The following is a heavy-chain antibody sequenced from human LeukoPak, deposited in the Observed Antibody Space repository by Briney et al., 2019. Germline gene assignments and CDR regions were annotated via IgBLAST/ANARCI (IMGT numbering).Heavy chain of an antibody. Sequence: ASVKVSCKASGYTFTGYYMHWVRQAPGQGLEWMGWINVDNGNTKFSQEFQGRVTITRDTSANTAYMEVTSLTIEDMAVYYCARSSFWSDPVNYSYYYFMDVWGKGTTVTVSS. CDR1: GYTFTGYY. V-gene: IGHV1-3*03. J-gene: IGHJ6*03. CDR3: ARSSFWSDPVNYSYYYFMDV. D-gene: IGHD3-3*01. CDR2: INVDNGNT.